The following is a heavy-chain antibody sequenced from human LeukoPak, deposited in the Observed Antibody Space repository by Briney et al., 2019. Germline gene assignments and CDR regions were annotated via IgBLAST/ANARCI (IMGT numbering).Heavy chain of an antibody. CDR3: AKEGTPQVSTWYDL. Sequence: GGSLRLSCAASGVTLSPYGMHWVRQAPGKGLEWVAVISYEGGTQHYADSVKGRFIISRDNPRNTLYLQMNIRRTEDTAVYYCAKEGTPQVSTWYDLWGQGTQVIVSS. CDR2: ISYEGGTQ. J-gene: IGHJ5*02. V-gene: IGHV3-30*18. D-gene: IGHD3-10*01. CDR1: GVTLSPYG.